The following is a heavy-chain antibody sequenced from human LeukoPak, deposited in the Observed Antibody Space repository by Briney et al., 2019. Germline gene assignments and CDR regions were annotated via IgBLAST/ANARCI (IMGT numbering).Heavy chain of an antibody. D-gene: IGHD3-3*01. Sequence: XXRQAPXXXXXXXXAISGNGGSTYYADSVKGRFTISRDNSRNTLYLQMNSLRAEDTAVYSCAKGRTNYDFWSAYNWGQGTLVTVSS. V-gene: IGHV3-23*01. CDR3: AKGRTNYDFWSAYN. J-gene: IGHJ4*02. CDR2: ISGNGGST.